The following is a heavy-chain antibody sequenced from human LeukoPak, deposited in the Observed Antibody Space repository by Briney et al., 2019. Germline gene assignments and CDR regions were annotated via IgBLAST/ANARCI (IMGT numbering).Heavy chain of an antibody. D-gene: IGHD6-13*01. CDR1: GYSISSGYY. CDR3: ATQIAAQNYFDY. Sequence: SETLSLTCAVSGYSISSGYYWGWIRQPPGKGLEWIGSIYHSGSTYYNPSLKSRVTISVDTSKNQFSLKLGSVTAADTAVYYCATQIAAQNYFDYWGQGTLVTVSS. V-gene: IGHV4-38-2*01. CDR2: IYHSGST. J-gene: IGHJ4*02.